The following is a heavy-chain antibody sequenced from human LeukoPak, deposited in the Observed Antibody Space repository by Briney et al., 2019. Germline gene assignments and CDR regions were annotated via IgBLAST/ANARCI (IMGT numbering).Heavy chain of an antibody. J-gene: IGHJ3*02. Sequence: ASVKVSCKASGYTFTGYYMHWVRQAPGQRLEWMGWISVGNDNTKYSQKFQGKVTITRDTSASTAYMELSSLRSEDTAVYYCASSKTMVRGVISAFDIWGQGTMVTVSS. D-gene: IGHD3-10*01. CDR1: GYTFTGYY. V-gene: IGHV1-3*01. CDR2: ISVGNDNT. CDR3: ASSKTMVRGVISAFDI.